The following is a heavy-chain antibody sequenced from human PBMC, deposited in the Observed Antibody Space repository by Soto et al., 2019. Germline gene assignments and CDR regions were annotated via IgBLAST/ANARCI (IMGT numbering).Heavy chain of an antibody. D-gene: IGHD6-19*01. Sequence: SEILSLTFTVSLGPISSYYWSWIRQPAGKGLEWIGRIYMNASTNYNPSLKSRVTVSVDTSKTQFSLMLKSVTAADTAVYYCVRDGSSGWYYYGMDVWGQGTPVT. CDR2: IYMNAST. CDR3: VRDGSSGWYYYGMDV. J-gene: IGHJ6*02. V-gene: IGHV4-4*07. CDR1: LGPISSYY.